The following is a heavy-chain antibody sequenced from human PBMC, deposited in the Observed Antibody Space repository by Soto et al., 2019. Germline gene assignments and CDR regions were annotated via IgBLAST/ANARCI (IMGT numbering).Heavy chain of an antibody. Sequence: SETLSLTCTVSGGSISSGGYYWSWIRQHPGKGLEWIGYIYYSGSTYYNPSLKSRVTISVDTSKNQFSLKLSSVTAADTAVYYCAREVAAGLLNYFDYWGQGTLVTVSS. CDR2: IYYSGST. V-gene: IGHV4-31*03. CDR1: GGSISSGGYY. D-gene: IGHD2-15*01. J-gene: IGHJ4*02. CDR3: AREVAAGLLNYFDY.